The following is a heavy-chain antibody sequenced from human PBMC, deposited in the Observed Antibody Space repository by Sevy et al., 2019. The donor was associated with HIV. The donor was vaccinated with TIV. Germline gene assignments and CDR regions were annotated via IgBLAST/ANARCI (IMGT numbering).Heavy chain of an antibody. CDR2: IYSGGIT. CDR3: ARLSGWFDY. V-gene: IGHV3-53*01. D-gene: IGHD6-19*01. CDR1: GFAVSNNY. J-gene: IGHJ4*02. Sequence: GGSLRLSCAVSGFAVSNNYVSWVGQAPGKGLEWVSVIYSGGITYYTDSVQGRFIISRDNSKNTLYLQMNSLRADDTAVYYCARLSGWFDYWGQGTLVTVSS.